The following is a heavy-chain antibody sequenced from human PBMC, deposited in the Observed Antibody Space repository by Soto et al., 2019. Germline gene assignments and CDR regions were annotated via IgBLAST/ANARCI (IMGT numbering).Heavy chain of an antibody. CDR1: GFTFSSYA. CDR2: ISGSGGST. Sequence: GGSLRLSCAASGFTFSSYAMSWVRQAPGKGLEWVSAISGSGGSTYYADSVKGRFTISRDNSKNTLYLQMNSLRAEDTAVYYCAKKKEIQPYGTREPWFDYWGQGTLVTVSS. J-gene: IGHJ4*02. D-gene: IGHD2-8*01. CDR3: AKKKEIQPYGTREPWFDY. V-gene: IGHV3-23*01.